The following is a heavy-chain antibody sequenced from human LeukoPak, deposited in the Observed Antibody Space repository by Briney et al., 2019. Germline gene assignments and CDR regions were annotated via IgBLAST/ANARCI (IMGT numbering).Heavy chain of an antibody. D-gene: IGHD2-15*01. CDR1: GFTFSNYG. CDR3: AKGVVAATNAAYYGMDV. V-gene: IGHV3-30*18. CDR2: ISYDESDK. J-gene: IGHJ6*02. Sequence: GRSLRLSCAAAGFTFSNYGMHWVRQAPGKGLEWVAVISYDESDKYYADSVKGRFTISRDNSKNTLYLQMNSLRPEDAAVYYCAKGVVAATNAAYYGMDVWGQGTTVTVSS.